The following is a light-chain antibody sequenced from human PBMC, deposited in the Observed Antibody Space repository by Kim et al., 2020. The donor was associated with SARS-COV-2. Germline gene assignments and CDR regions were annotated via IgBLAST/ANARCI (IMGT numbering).Light chain of an antibody. CDR1: QSVINK. CDR2: GAS. CDR3: QQYNSWPLT. Sequence: EIVMTQSPATLSVSPGERVTLSCRASQSVINKLAWYQQIPGQAPRLIICGASTRAAGIAARFSGSGSGTEFTLTISSLQSEDFGVYYCQQYNSWPLTFGGGTKLEI. J-gene: IGKJ4*01. V-gene: IGKV3-15*01.